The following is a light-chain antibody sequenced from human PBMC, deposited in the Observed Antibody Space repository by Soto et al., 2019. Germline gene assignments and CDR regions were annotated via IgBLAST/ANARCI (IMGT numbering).Light chain of an antibody. CDR1: LSVSVY. CDR3: HQRQYWPTIT. Sequence: VVLTQSPATLSLSPGERVTLSCRTSLSVSVYLDWYQQKPGQAPRLLISDASNRATGIPARFSGSGSGTVFTLTISSLEPEDFAVYYCHQRQYWPTITFGHGTRLEIK. CDR2: DAS. V-gene: IGKV3-11*01. J-gene: IGKJ5*01.